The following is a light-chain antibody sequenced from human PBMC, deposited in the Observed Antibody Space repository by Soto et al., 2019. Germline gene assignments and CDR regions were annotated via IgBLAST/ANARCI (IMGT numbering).Light chain of an antibody. Sequence: EIVMTQSPATLSVSPGERATLSCRASQSVSSNLAWYQQKPGQAPRLLIYGASTRATGIPARFSGSGSGTEFTLTISSLQSEDFVVYYCPQYNNWPPWTFGRGTKVEIK. J-gene: IGKJ1*01. CDR1: QSVSSN. CDR3: PQYNNWPPWT. V-gene: IGKV3-15*01. CDR2: GAS.